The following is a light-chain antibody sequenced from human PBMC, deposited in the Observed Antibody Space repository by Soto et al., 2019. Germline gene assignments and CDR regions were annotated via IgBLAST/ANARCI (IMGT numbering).Light chain of an antibody. Sequence: QSALTQPASVSGSPGQSITISCTGASSDVGGYNYVSWYQHHPGRAPKLMIYEVSNRPSGVSNRFSGSKSGNTASLTISGLQAEDEADYYCSSYTSITTLYVFGTGTK. CDR3: SSYTSITTLYV. J-gene: IGLJ1*01. CDR2: EVS. CDR1: SSDVGGYNY. V-gene: IGLV2-14*01.